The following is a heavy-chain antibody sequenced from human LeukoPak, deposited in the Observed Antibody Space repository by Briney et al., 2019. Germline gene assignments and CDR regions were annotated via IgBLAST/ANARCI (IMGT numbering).Heavy chain of an antibody. CDR2: ISYDASNK. CDR3: ARARRSGDCSGGSCYSRDYYYYMDV. D-gene: IGHD2-15*01. J-gene: IGHJ6*03. V-gene: IGHV3-30-3*01. Sequence: GGSLRLSCAASRFTFTSYAMHWVRQAPGKGLEWVASISYDASNKYYADSVKGRFTISRDNSKNTLYLQMSSLRAEDTAVYYCARARRSGDCSGGSCYSRDYYYYMDVWGKGTTVTISS. CDR1: RFTFTSYA.